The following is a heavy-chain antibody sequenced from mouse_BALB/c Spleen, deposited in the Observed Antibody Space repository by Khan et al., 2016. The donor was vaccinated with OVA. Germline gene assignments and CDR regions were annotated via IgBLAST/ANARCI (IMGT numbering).Heavy chain of an antibody. J-gene: IGHJ3*01. Sequence: EVQLQESGPGLVKPSQSLSLTCTVTGYSITSDYAWNWIRQFPGNRLEWKGYINYSGSTSKKPSLKSRMSSSRDTSKNQIFLQLNSVTTEDTATYYCVRGRSYWGQGTLVTVSA. CDR1: GYSITSDYA. CDR2: INYSGST. CDR3: VRGRSY. V-gene: IGHV3-2*02.